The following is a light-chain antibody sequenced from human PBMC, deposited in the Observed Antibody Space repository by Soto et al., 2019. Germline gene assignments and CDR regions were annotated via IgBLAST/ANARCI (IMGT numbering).Light chain of an antibody. CDR3: SSYTSSSTLYV. V-gene: IGLV2-14*01. J-gene: IGLJ1*01. CDR2: EVS. Sequence: QSVLTQPASVSGSPGQSITISCTGTSGDVGGYNYVSWYQQHPGKAPKLMIYEVSNRPSGVSNRFSGSKSGNTASLTISGLQAEDEADYYCSSYTSSSTLYVXGTGTNVTVL. CDR1: SGDVGGYNY.